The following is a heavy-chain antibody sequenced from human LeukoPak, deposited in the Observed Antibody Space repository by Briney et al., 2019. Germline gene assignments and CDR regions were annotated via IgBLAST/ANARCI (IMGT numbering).Heavy chain of an antibody. CDR1: GFTFSSYG. D-gene: IGHD4-17*01. CDR2: ISYDGSNK. Sequence: GGSLRLSCAASGFTFSSYGMHWVRQAPGKGLEWVAVISYDGSNKYYADSVKGRFTISRDNSKNTLYLQMNSLRAEDTAVYYCAKNYGVYLTDAFDIWGQGTMVTVSS. V-gene: IGHV3-30*18. J-gene: IGHJ3*02. CDR3: AKNYGVYLTDAFDI.